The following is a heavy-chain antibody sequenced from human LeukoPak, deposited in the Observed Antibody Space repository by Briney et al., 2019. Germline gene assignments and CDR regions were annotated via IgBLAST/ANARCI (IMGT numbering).Heavy chain of an antibody. V-gene: IGHV3-66*01. J-gene: IGHJ4*02. CDR1: GFTFSSYA. CDR3: ARDRHYGGNSPDGY. Sequence: GGSLRLSCAASGFTFSSYAMSWVRQAPGKGLEWVSVIYSGGSTYYADSVKGRFTISRDNSKNTLYLQMNSLRAEDTAVYYCARDRHYGGNSPDGYWGQGTLVTVSS. CDR2: IYSGGST. D-gene: IGHD4-23*01.